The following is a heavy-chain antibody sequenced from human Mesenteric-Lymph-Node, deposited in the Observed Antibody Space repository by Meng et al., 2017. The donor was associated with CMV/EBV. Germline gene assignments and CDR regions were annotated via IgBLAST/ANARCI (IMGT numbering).Heavy chain of an antibody. CDR2: ISWNSGSI. J-gene: IGHJ4*02. D-gene: IGHD3-10*01. V-gene: IGHV3-9*01. CDR3: AKGDMVRGVIENYFDY. CDR1: GFTFDDYA. Sequence: GGSLRLSCAASGFTFDDYAMHWVRQAPGKGLEWVSGISWNSGSIGYADSVKGRFTISRDNAKNSLYLQMNSLRAEDTALYYCAKGDMVRGVIENYFDYWGQGTLVTVSS.